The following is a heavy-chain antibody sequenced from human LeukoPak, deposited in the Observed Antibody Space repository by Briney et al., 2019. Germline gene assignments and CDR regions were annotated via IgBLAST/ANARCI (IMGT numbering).Heavy chain of an antibody. D-gene: IGHD3-9*01. CDR2: IYYSGST. CDR3: ARGNTISPNYFDY. J-gene: IGHJ4*02. CDR1: GGSISSGGYY. V-gene: IGHV4-31*03. Sequence: SETLSLTCTGSGGSISSGGYYWSWIRQHPGKGLERIGYIYYSGSTYYNPSLKSRVTISVDTSKNQFSLKLSSVTAADTAVYYCARGNTISPNYFDYWGQGTLVTVSS.